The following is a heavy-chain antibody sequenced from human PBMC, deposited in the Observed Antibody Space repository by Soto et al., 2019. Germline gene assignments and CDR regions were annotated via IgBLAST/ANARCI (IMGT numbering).Heavy chain of an antibody. CDR2: IIGSGSRT. CDR3: AKGLPGTYPYWLDP. CDR1: GVTFCYHS. D-gene: IGHD1-26*01. V-gene: IGHV3-23*01. J-gene: IGHJ5*02. Sequence: PGGSMILSCIASGVTFCYHSRTWVRPAPGRGLEWVSTIIGSGSRTYYADSVKGRFTISRDNSKNTLYLQMNSLRAEDTALYHCAKGLPGTYPYWLDPWGQGTLVTVPS.